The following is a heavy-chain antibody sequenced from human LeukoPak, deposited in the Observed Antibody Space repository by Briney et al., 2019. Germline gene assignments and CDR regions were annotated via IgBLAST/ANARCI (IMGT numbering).Heavy chain of an antibody. CDR1: GFTFSSHW. Sequence: GGSLRLSCAASGFTFSSHWMSWARQAPGKGLEWVAHINQGGSEKYYVDSVKGRFTISRDNAKSSLFLQMNSLRAEDTAVYYCARDPNHYCTGTSFDFWGQGTLVSVSS. J-gene: IGHJ4*02. D-gene: IGHD2-8*02. CDR2: INQGGSEK. CDR3: ARDPNHYCTGTSFDF. V-gene: IGHV3-7*05.